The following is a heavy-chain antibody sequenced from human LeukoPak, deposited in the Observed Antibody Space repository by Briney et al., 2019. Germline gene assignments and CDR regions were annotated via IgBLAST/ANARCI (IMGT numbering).Heavy chain of an antibody. Sequence: QSGGSLRLSCAASGFTFSSYGMHWVRQAPGKGLEWVAVISYDGSNKYYADSVKGRFTISRDNSKNTLYLQMNSLRAEDTAVYYCARAEPGIAVAGYQGVFDYWGQGTLVTVSS. J-gene: IGHJ4*02. D-gene: IGHD6-19*01. CDR1: GFTFSSYG. CDR3: ARAEPGIAVAGYQGVFDY. CDR2: ISYDGSNK. V-gene: IGHV3-30*03.